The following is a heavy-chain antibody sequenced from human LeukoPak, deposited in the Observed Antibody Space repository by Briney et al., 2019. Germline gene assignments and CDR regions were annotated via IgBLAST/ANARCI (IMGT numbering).Heavy chain of an antibody. CDR2: IYYSGST. V-gene: IGHV4-39*01. Sequence: PSETLSLTCTVSGGSISSSSYYWGWIRQPPGKGLEWIGSIYYSGSTYYNPSLKSRVTISVDTPKNQFSLRLSSVTAADTAVYYCARHKGNDFWSGYTYYYYYMDVWGKGTTVTVSS. D-gene: IGHD3-3*01. CDR1: GGSISSSSYY. J-gene: IGHJ6*03. CDR3: ARHKGNDFWSGYTYYYYYMDV.